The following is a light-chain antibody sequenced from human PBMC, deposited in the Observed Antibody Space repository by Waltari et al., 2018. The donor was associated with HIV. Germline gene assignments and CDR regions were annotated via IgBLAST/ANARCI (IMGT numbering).Light chain of an antibody. Sequence: DIVLTQSPGTLSLSPGERATLSCRASQRVSSSFLSWYPQIPGQAPRLLISGTSSRATGIPDRFSGSGSGTDFTLTISRLEPEDFAVYYCQQYGSSPPYTFGQGTKLEIK. J-gene: IGKJ2*01. V-gene: IGKV3-20*01. CDR3: QQYGSSPPYT. CDR2: GTS. CDR1: QRVSSSF.